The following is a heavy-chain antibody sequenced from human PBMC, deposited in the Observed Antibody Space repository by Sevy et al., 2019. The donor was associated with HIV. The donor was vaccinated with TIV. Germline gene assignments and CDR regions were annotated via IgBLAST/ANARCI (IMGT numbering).Heavy chain of an antibody. D-gene: IGHD2-15*01. CDR3: ARAPDIVVVVPAGGHYCTDV. J-gene: IGHJ6*03. V-gene: IGHV3-11*01. CDR1: GFTFTDYY. Sequence: GGSLRLSCAASGFTFTDYYMSWIRQAPGKGLEWLSYISSSGSTIYYADSVKGRFTISRDNAKNSLSLQMNGLRAEDTAVYYCARAPDIVVVVPAGGHYCTDVWGKGTTVTVSS. CDR2: ISSSGSTI.